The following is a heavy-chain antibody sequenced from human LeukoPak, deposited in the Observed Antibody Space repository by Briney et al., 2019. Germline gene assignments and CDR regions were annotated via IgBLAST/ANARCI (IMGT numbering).Heavy chain of an antibody. CDR2: VYYTGST. J-gene: IGHJ3*01. CDR3: ARISSSNWYNERGAFDV. D-gene: IGHD6-13*01. Sequence: SQTLSLTCAVSGGSISSYYWSWVRQPPGKGLEWIGFVYYTGSTNYSPSLKSRVTISVDTSKNQFSLKLRSVTAADTAVYYCARISSSNWYNERGAFDVWGQGTMVTVSS. V-gene: IGHV4-59*01. CDR1: GGSISSYY.